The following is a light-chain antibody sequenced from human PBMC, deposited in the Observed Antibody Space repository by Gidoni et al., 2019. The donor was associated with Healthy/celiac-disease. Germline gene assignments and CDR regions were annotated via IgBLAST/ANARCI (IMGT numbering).Light chain of an antibody. V-gene: IGLV1-40*01. CDR2: DNS. CDR1: SSNIGAGYD. CDR3: QSYDSSLSGWV. Sequence: QSVLTQPPSVSGAPVQRVTISCTGISSNIGAGYDVHWYQQLPETAPKLLIYDNSNRPSGVPDRFSGSKSGTSASLAISGLQAEDEADYYCQSYDSSLSGWVFGGGTKLTVL. J-gene: IGLJ3*02.